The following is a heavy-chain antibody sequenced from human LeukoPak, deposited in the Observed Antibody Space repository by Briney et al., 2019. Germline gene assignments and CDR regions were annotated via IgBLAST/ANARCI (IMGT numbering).Heavy chain of an antibody. CDR1: GFTFSSYE. CDR3: ARRGPSVAGPYDY. D-gene: IGHD6-19*01. CDR2: ISSSGNTI. J-gene: IGHJ4*02. Sequence: PGGSLRLSCAASGFTFSSYEMNWVRQAPGKGLEWVSYISSSGNTIYSADSVKGRFTISRDNAKNSLYLQMNSLRAEDTAVYYCARRGPSVAGPYDYWGQGTLVTVSS. V-gene: IGHV3-48*03.